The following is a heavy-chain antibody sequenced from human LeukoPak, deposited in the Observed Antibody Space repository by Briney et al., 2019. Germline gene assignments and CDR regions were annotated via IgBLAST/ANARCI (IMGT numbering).Heavy chain of an antibody. D-gene: IGHD2-2*01. CDR2: INHSGST. CDR1: GGPFSGYY. Sequence: PSETLSLTCAVYGGPFSGYYWSWIRQPPGKGLEWIGEINHSGSTNYNPSLKSRVTISVDTSKNQFSLKLSSVTAADTAVHYCAGRGYCSSTSCSPPDYWGQGTLVTVSS. CDR3: AGRGYCSSTSCSPPDY. J-gene: IGHJ4*02. V-gene: IGHV4-34*01.